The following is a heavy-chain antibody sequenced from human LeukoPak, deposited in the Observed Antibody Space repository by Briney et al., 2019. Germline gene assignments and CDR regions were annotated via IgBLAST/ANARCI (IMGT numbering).Heavy chain of an antibody. CDR3: AGVAASYYFDY. CDR2: INHSGST. D-gene: IGHD2-15*01. V-gene: IGHV4-34*01. CDR1: GGSFSGYY. Sequence: SSETLSLTCAVYGGSFSGYYWSWIRQPPGKGLEWIGEINHSGSTNYNPSLKSRVTISVDTSKNQFSLKLSSVTAADTAVYYCAGVAASYYFDYWGQGTLVTDSS. J-gene: IGHJ4*02.